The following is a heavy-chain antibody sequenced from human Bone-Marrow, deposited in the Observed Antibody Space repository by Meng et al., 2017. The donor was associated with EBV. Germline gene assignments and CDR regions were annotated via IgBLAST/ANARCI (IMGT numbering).Heavy chain of an antibody. CDR3: SKDLVGSDDD. Sequence: QVQLVESGXGVFQPGRSRRLSCAASGFTFSSYGMHWVRQAPGKGLEWVAVIWYDGSNKYYADSVKGRFTISRDNSKNTLYLQMNSLRAEDTAVYFCSKDLVGSDDDWGQGTLVTVSS. V-gene: IGHV3-33*06. J-gene: IGHJ4*02. CDR1: GFTFSSYG. CDR2: IWYDGSNK. D-gene: IGHD6-25*01.